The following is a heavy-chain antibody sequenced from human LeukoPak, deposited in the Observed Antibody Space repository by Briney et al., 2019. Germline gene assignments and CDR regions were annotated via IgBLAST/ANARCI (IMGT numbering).Heavy chain of an antibody. CDR2: ISYDGSNK. D-gene: IGHD3-3*01. J-gene: IGHJ4*02. Sequence: PGGSLRLSCAASGFTFSSYGMHWVRQAPGKGLEWVAVISYDGSNKYYADSVKGRFTISRDNSKNTLYLQMNSLRAEDTAVYYCAKGVLDDFWSGYYRLRDYFDYWGQGTLVTVSS. V-gene: IGHV3-30*18. CDR3: AKGVLDDFWSGYYRLRDYFDY. CDR1: GFTFSSYG.